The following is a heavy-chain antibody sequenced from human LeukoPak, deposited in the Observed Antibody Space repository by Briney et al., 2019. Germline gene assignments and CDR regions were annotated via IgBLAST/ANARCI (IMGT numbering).Heavy chain of an antibody. D-gene: IGHD3-10*01. J-gene: IGHJ4*02. CDR1: GGSISSYY. CDR3: ARILSYGSGPYYFDY. V-gene: IGHV4-4*07. CDR2: IYTSGST. Sequence: PSETLSLTCTVSGGSISSYYWSWIRQPAGKGLEWIGRIYTSGSTNYNPSLKSRVTMSVDTSKNQFSLKLSSVTAADTAVYYCARILSYGSGPYYFDYWGQGTLVTVSS.